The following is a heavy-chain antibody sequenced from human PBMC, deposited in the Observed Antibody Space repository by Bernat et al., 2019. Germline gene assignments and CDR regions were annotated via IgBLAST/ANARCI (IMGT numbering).Heavy chain of an antibody. J-gene: IGHJ1*01. Sequence: EVQLLESGGGLVQPGGSLRLSCAASGFTFSSYAMSWVRQAPGKGLEWVSAISGSGGSTYYADSVKGRFTISRDNSKNTLYLQMNSLRAEDTAVYYCAKVGRIAVAGTLEYFQHWGQGTLVTVSS. V-gene: IGHV3-23*01. CDR3: AKVGRIAVAGTLEYFQH. CDR2: ISGSGGST. CDR1: GFTFSSYA. D-gene: IGHD6-19*01.